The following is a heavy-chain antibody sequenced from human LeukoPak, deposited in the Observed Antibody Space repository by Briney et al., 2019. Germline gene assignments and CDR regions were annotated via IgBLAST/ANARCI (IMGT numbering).Heavy chain of an antibody. J-gene: IGHJ5*02. CDR3: AKTYDSSGYYP. V-gene: IGHV3-7*03. CDR1: GFTFSSYW. CDR2: IKQDGSEK. D-gene: IGHD3-22*01. Sequence: GGSLRLSCAASGFTFSSYWMSWVRQAPGKGLEWVANIKQDGSEKYYVDSVKGRFTISRDNSKNTLYLQMNSLRAEDTAVYYCAKTYDSSGYYPWGQGTLVTVSS.